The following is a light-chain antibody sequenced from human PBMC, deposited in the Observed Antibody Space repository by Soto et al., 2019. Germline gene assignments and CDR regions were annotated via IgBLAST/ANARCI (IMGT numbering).Light chain of an antibody. Sequence: EIVMTQSPATLSVSPGERATLSCRASQSVSSKLAWYQQKPGQAPRLLIYGASTRATGIPARFSGSGSGTEFTLTISSLQSEDFAVYYCQQYNNWPLTFVGGTKVEIK. J-gene: IGKJ4*01. CDR2: GAS. CDR3: QQYNNWPLT. V-gene: IGKV3-15*01. CDR1: QSVSSK.